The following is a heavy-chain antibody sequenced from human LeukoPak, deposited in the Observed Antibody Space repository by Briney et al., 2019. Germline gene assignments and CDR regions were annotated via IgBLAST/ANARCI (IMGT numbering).Heavy chain of an antibody. CDR1: GYTLIELP. CDR3: TTDRLRYMVRGVLRSLEGFDP. J-gene: IGHJ5*02. D-gene: IGHD3-10*01. CDR2: FDPEEGET. V-gene: IGHV1-24*01. Sequence: SVKVSCKVSGYTLIELPMHWVRQAPGKGLEWMGGFDPEEGETIYAQKFQGRVTMTEDTSTDTAYMELSSLSSEDTAVYYCTTDRLRYMVRGVLRSLEGFDPWGQGTLVTVSS.